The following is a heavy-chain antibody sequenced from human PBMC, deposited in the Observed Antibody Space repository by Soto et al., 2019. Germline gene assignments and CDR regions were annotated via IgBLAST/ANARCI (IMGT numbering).Heavy chain of an antibody. CDR2: ILPIFGTA. CDR1: GGSFRREA. CDR3: SRGHELVGNSDAFDG. V-gene: IGHV1-69*12. D-gene: IGHD1-1*01. Sequence: QVQLVQSGAEVKKPGSSVKVSCKASGGSFRREAINWVRQAPGQGPEWMGGILPIFGTADYAQKFKGRVTVTADVSTTTTYMALSSLRFEDTVVYYCSRGHELVGNSDAFDGWGQGTMVIVSS. J-gene: IGHJ3*01.